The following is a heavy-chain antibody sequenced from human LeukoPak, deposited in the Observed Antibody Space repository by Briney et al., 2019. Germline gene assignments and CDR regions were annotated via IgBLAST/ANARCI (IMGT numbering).Heavy chain of an antibody. CDR3: TRGAADEDFDY. CDR2: MNPKTGHT. Sequence: GASVKLSCKASGYTFSGYYIHWVRQAPGQGLEWMGWMNPKTGHTDYAEKFRGRLTMTWDTSITTAYMELNRLKSDDTAVYYCTRGAADEDFDYWGQGPLIAVSS. CDR1: GYTFSGYY. J-gene: IGHJ4*02. D-gene: IGHD5-24*01. V-gene: IGHV1-2*02.